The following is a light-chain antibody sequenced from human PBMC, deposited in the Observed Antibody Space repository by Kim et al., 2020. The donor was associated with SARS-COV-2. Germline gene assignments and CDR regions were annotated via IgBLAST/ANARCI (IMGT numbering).Light chain of an antibody. CDR3: QKYDSAPWT. CDR1: QDIANY. Sequence: SASVGYGVIITCRASQDIANYLAWYQQKPGKVPKLLVYAASALKSGVPSRFSGRRSGTDFTLTISNLQPEDVATYYCQKYDSAPWTFGQGTKLEI. V-gene: IGKV1-27*01. J-gene: IGKJ1*01. CDR2: AAS.